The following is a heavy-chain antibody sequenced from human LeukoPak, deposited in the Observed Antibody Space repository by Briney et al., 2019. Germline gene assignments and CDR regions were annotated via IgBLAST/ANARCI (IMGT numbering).Heavy chain of an antibody. V-gene: IGHV3-23*01. CDR2: ISGSGGST. D-gene: IGHD1-1*01. Sequence: GGSLRLSCAASGFTFSSYAMSWVRQAPGKGREWVSAISGSGGSTYYADSVKGRFTISRDNSKNTLYLQMNSLRAEDTAAYYCALSERDYFDYWGQGTLVTVSS. CDR1: GFTFSSYA. CDR3: ALSERDYFDY. J-gene: IGHJ4*02.